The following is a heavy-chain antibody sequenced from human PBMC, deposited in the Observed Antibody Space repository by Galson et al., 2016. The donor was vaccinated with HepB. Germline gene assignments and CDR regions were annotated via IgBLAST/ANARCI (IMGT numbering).Heavy chain of an antibody. Sequence: RLSCAASGFTFSSYALSWVRQAPGKGLEWVSAVSGSDDYSTYYADSVKGRFTISRDHSKSTTYLQMKSLTVEDTALYYCAGQYSSTWASFDYWGQGTMVTVSS. D-gene: IGHD6-13*01. CDR3: AGQYSSTWASFDY. V-gene: IGHV3-23*01. CDR1: GFTFSSYA. J-gene: IGHJ4*02. CDR2: VSGSDDYST.